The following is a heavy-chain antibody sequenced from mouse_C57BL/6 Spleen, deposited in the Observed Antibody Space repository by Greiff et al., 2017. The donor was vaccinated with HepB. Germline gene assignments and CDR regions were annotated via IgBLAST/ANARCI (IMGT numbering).Heavy chain of an antibody. CDR1: GFTFSSYA. J-gene: IGHJ2*01. CDR2: ISDGGSYT. V-gene: IGHV5-4*01. Sequence: DVRLVESGGGLVKPGGSLKLSCAASGFTFSSYAMSWVRQTPEKRLEWVATISDGGSYTYYPDNVKGRFTISRDNAKNNLYLQMSHLKSEDTAMYYCARDDYGSSYGYWGQSTTLTVSS. CDR3: ARDDYGSSYGY. D-gene: IGHD1-1*01.